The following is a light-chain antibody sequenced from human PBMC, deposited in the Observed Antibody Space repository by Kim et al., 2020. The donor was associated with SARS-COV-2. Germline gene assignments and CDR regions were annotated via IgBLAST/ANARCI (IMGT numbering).Light chain of an antibody. CDR3: GSWDGNLNAGV. CDR1: DPNFGFDY. V-gene: IGLV1-51*01. Sequence: QSVLTQPPSVSAAPGQKVIISCLGSDPNFGFDYVWWYQQLPGRAPKLLIYDNYQRPSGISDRFSASKSGTSATLVITGLQTGDEADYYCGSWDGNLNAGVFGGGTQLTVL. CDR2: DNY. J-gene: IGLJ3*02.